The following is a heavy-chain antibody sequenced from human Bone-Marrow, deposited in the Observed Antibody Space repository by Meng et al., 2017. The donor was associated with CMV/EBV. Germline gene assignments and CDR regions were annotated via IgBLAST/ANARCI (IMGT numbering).Heavy chain of an antibody. CDR2: IRYDGSNK. Sequence: GESLKISCAASGFTFSSYGMHWVRQAPGKGLEWVAFIRYDGSNKYYADSVKGRFTISRDNSKNTLYLQMNSLRAEDTAVYYCARGSYYYGSGSYYKRAFDIWGQGTMVTVSS. V-gene: IGHV3-30*02. D-gene: IGHD3-10*01. CDR1: GFTFSSYG. CDR3: ARGSYYYGSGSYYKRAFDI. J-gene: IGHJ3*02.